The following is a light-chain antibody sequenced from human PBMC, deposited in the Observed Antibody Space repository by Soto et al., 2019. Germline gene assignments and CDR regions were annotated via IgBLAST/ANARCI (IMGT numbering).Light chain of an antibody. CDR3: QQYNSS. Sequence: DIQMTQSPSTLSASVGDRVTITCRASQSISNWLAWYQQKPGKAPKLLIYKASSLESGGPSRFSGSGSGTEFTLTISSLQPDDFATYYCQQYNSSFGQGTKLEIK. CDR1: QSISNW. CDR2: KAS. V-gene: IGKV1-5*03. J-gene: IGKJ2*01.